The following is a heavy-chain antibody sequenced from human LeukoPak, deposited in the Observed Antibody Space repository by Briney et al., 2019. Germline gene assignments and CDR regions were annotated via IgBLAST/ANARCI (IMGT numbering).Heavy chain of an antibody. D-gene: IGHD3-22*01. CDR1: GGSISSGSYY. CDR3: ARDSSSYYYDDLNWFDP. Sequence: KPSETLSLTCTVAGGSISSGSYYWSWIRQPAGKGLEWIGRIYTSGSTNYNPSLKSRVTISVDTSKNQFSLKLSSVTAADTAVYYCARDSSSYYYDDLNWFDPWGQGTLVTVSS. J-gene: IGHJ5*02. CDR2: IYTSGST. V-gene: IGHV4-61*02.